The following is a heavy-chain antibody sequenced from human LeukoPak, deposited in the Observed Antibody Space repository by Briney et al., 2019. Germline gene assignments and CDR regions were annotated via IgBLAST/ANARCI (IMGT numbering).Heavy chain of an antibody. CDR2: ISSSSSYI. Sequence: PGGSLRLPCAASGFTFSSYSMNWVRQAPGKGLEWVSSISSSSSYIYYADSVKGRFTISRDNAKNSLYLQMNSLRAEDTAVYYCARAGLYYGSGKEAFDIWGQGTMVTVSS. CDR1: GFTFSSYS. J-gene: IGHJ3*02. CDR3: ARAGLYYGSGKEAFDI. D-gene: IGHD3-10*01. V-gene: IGHV3-21*01.